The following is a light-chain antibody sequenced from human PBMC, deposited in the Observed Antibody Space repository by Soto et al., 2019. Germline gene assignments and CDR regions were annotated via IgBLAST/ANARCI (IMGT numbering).Light chain of an antibody. J-gene: IGKJ5*01. V-gene: IGKV3-11*01. Sequence: ELVFAHSPPTLSVSPGERVTLSCRASQNVHSFLNWYQQRPGQAPSPLIYDGSKRDAGVPDRISGEGYGTDYTLTISSLGPEDFAIYYCQQRTRWPMTFGQGTRLDIK. CDR2: DGS. CDR1: QNVHSF. CDR3: QQRTRWPMT.